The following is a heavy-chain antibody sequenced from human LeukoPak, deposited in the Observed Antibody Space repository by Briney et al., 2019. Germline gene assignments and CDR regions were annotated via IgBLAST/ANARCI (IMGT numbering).Heavy chain of an antibody. Sequence: SETLSLTCTVSGGSISSSSYYWGWIRQPPGKGLEWIGSIYYSGSTYYNPSLKSRVTISVDASKNQFSLKLSSVTAADTAVYYCARGGDNSGWYYTFDYWGQGTLVTVSS. J-gene: IGHJ4*02. CDR2: IYYSGST. CDR3: ARGGDNSGWYYTFDY. D-gene: IGHD6-19*01. V-gene: IGHV4-39*07. CDR1: GGSISSSSYY.